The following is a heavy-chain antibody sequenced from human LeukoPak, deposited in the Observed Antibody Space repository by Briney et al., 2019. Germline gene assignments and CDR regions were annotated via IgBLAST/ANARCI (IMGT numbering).Heavy chain of an antibody. D-gene: IGHD1-26*01. CDR2: ISDSGIT. Sequence: SETLSLTCTVSGGSISNYYWTWIRQPPGKGLEWIGYISDSGITTYNPSLKSRVIVSVDTSKNQFSLKLSSVTAADTAVHYCARGRKADPDDYWGQGTLVTVSS. V-gene: IGHV4-59*08. CDR3: ARGRKADPDDY. CDR1: GGSISNYY. J-gene: IGHJ4*02.